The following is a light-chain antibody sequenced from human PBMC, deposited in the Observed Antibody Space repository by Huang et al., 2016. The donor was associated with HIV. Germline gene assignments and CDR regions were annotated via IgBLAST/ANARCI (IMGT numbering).Light chain of an antibody. CDR3: QQYNNWPPYT. J-gene: IGKJ2*01. V-gene: IGKV3-15*01. Sequence: EIVMTQSPATLSVSPGERATLSCRASQSVSSNLAWYQQQPGQAPRLLMYGASTRATGVPARFSGSGSVTEFTLTISSLQSEDFAVYYCQQYNNWPPYTIGQGTNLEIK. CDR2: GAS. CDR1: QSVSSN.